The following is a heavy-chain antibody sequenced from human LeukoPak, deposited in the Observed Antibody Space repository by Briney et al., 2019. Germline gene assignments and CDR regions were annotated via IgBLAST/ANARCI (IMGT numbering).Heavy chain of an antibody. D-gene: IGHD2-21*02. CDR3: ASLYCGGDCYRHRRTNYYYYYGMDV. CDR2: ISYDGSNK. J-gene: IGHJ6*02. Sequence: PGGSLRLSCAASGFTFSSYAMHWVRQAPGKGLEWVAVISYDGSNKYYADSEKGRFTISRDNSKNTLYLQMNSLRAEDTAVYYCASLYCGGDCYRHRRTNYYYYYGMDVWGQGTTVTVSS. CDR1: GFTFSSYA. V-gene: IGHV3-30-3*01.